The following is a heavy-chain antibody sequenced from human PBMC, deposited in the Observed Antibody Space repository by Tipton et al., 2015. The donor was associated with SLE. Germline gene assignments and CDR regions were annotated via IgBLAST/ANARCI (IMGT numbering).Heavy chain of an antibody. V-gene: IGHV3-23*01. CDR3: AKDRRIVGETDY. CDR1: GFTFSSYA. CDR2: ISGSGGST. J-gene: IGHJ4*02. Sequence: SLRLSCAASGFTFSSYAMSWVRQAPGKGPEWVSAISGSGGSTYYADSVKGRFTISRDNSKNTLYLQMNSLRAEDTAVYYCAKDRRIVGETDYWGQGTLVTVSS. D-gene: IGHD1-26*01.